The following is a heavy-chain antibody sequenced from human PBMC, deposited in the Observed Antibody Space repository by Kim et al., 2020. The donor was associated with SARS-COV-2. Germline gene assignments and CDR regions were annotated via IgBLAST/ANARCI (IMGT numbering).Heavy chain of an antibody. CDR3: ARDWQWLPQYYFDY. CDR2: IKQDGSEK. J-gene: IGHJ4*02. V-gene: IGHV3-7*01. D-gene: IGHD3-22*01. Sequence: GGSLRLSCAASGFTFSSYWMSWVRQAPGKGLEWVANIKQDGSEKYYVDSVKGRFTISRDNAKNSLYLQMNSLRAEDTAVYYCARDWQWLPQYYFDYWGQGTLVTVSS. CDR1: GFTFSSYW.